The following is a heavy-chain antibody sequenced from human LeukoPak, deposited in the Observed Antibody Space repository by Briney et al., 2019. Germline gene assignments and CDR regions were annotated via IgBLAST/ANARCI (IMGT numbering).Heavy chain of an antibody. CDR3: ASGVAGTFDY. D-gene: IGHD6-19*01. CDR1: GFTFSSYW. V-gene: IGHV3-7*01. J-gene: IGHJ4*02. CDR2: INQDGSEK. Sequence: PGGSLRLSCAASGFTFSSYWMSWVRQAPGKGLESVANINQDGSEKYYVDSVKGRFTISRDNAKSSLYLQMNSLRAEDTAVYYCASGVAGTFDYWGQGTLVTVSS.